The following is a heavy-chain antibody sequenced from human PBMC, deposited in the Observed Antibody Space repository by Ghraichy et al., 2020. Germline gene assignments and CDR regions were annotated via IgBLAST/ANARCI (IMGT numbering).Heavy chain of an antibody. D-gene: IGHD5-24*01. CDR1: GHTVSGNY. CDR2: INSDAYGGGT. J-gene: IGHJ3*02. V-gene: IGHV3-66*01. Sequence: GGSLRLSCAASGHTVSGNYMNWVRLAPGKGLEWISVINSDAYGGGTYYADSMKGRFTISRDNSKNTLHLQMTSLRAEDTAVYYCATTGGGLQGAFDIWGQGTRVTVSS. CDR3: ATTGGGLQGAFDI.